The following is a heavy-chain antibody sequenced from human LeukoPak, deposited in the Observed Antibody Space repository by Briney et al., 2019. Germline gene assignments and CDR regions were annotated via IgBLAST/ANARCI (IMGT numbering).Heavy chain of an antibody. CDR1: GFTVNGGY. Sequence: GGSLRLSCAASGFTVNGGYMSWARHAPGKGLEWVSVIHTDGTTYHADSVKGRFTISRDDSKNTLYLQMNSLRAGDTAMYYCARPDYGDPWGQGTLVTVSS. J-gene: IGHJ5*02. CDR2: IHTDGTT. V-gene: IGHV3-53*01. CDR3: ARPDYGDP. D-gene: IGHD4-17*01.